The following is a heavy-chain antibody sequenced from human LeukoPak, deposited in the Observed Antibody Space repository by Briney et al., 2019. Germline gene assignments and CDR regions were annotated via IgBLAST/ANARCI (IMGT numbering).Heavy chain of an antibody. J-gene: IGHJ4*02. V-gene: IGHV3-7*01. D-gene: IGHD6-13*01. CDR3: ARVRRYSSSWGCYFDY. Sequence: GGSLRLSCAASGFTFSSYWVSWVRQAPGKGLEWVANIKQDGSEKYYVDSVKGRFTISRDNAKNSLYLQMNSLRAEDTAVYYCARVRRYSSSWGCYFDYWGQGTLVTVSS. CDR1: GFTFSSYW. CDR2: IKQDGSEK.